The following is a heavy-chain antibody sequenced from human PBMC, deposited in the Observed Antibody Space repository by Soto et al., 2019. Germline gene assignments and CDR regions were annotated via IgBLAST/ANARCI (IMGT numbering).Heavy chain of an antibody. D-gene: IGHD2-15*01. J-gene: IGHJ4*02. CDR2: MNPNSGNT. CDR1: GYTFTSYD. V-gene: IGHV1-8*01. Sequence: QVQLVQSGAEVKKPGASVKVSCKASGYTFTSYDINWVRQATGQGLEWMGWMNPNSGNTGYAQKFQGRVTMTRNTSRSTAYMELSSLRSEDTAVYYCARGRYCSCGSCYAGFDYWGQGTLVTVSS. CDR3: ARGRYCSCGSCYAGFDY.